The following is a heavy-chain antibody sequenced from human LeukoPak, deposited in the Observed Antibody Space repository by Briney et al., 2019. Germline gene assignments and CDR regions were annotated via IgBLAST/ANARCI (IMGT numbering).Heavy chain of an antibody. V-gene: IGHV3-21*01. CDR3: ARKEWLLYDY. D-gene: IGHD3-3*01. CDR2: ISSSSSYI. CDR1: GFTFSSYS. J-gene: IGHJ4*02. Sequence: PGGSLRLSCAASGFTFSSYSMNWVRQAPGRGLEWVSSISSSSSYIYYADSVKGRFTISRDNAKNSLYLQMNSLRAEDTAVYYCARKEWLLYDYWGQGTLVTVSS.